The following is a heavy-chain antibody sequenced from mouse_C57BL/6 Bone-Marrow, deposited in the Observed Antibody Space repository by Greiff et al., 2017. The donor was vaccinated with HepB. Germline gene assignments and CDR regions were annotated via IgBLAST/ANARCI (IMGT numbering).Heavy chain of an antibody. V-gene: IGHV2-2*01. CDR3: ARWLLLYFDY. Sequence: VQLQQSGPGLVQPSQSLSITCTVSGFSLTSYGVHWVRQSPGKGLEWLGVIWSGGSTDYNAAFISRLSISKDNSKSQVFFKMNSLQADDTAIYYCARWLLLYFDYWGQGTTLTVSS. CDR2: IWSGGST. J-gene: IGHJ2*01. CDR1: GFSLTSYG. D-gene: IGHD2-3*01.